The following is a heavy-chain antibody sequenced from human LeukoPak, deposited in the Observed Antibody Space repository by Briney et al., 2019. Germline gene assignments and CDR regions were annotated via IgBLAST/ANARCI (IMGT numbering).Heavy chain of an antibody. CDR1: GGSISSSNW. CDR2: IYHSGST. CDR3: AGAHCGGDCYSGRAFDI. J-gene: IGHJ3*02. V-gene: IGHV4-4*02. D-gene: IGHD2-21*02. Sequence: KPSGTLSLTCAVSGGSISSSNWWSWVRQPPGKGLQWIGEIYHSGSTNYNPSLKSRVTISVDKSKNKFSLKLSSVTAADTAVYYCAGAHCGGDCYSGRAFDIWGQGTMVTVSS.